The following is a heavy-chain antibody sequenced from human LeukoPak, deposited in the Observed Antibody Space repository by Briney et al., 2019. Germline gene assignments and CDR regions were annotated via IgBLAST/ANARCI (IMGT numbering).Heavy chain of an antibody. CDR2: INPNSGGT. CDR1: GYTFTGYY. J-gene: IGHJ3*02. Sequence: GASVKVSCKASGYTFTGYYMHWVRQAPGQGLEWMGWINPNSGGTNYAQKFQGRVTMTRDTSISTAYMELSSLRSDDTAVYYCARAGIWDYSDTSGYHNAAFDIWGQGTMVTVSS. CDR3: ARAGIWDYSDTSGYHNAAFDI. D-gene: IGHD3-22*01. V-gene: IGHV1-2*02.